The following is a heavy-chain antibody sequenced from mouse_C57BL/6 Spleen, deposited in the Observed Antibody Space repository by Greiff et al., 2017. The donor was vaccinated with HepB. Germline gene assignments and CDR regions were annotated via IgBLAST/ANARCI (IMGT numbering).Heavy chain of an antibody. Sequence: QVQLQQPGAELVKPGASVKMSCKASGYTFTSYWITWVKQRPGQGLEWIGDIYPGSGSTNYNEKFKSKATLTVDTSSSTAYMQLNSLTSEDSAVYYCARMGYSYAMDDWGQGTSVTVSS. CDR1: GYTFTSYW. J-gene: IGHJ4*01. CDR3: ARMGYSYAMDD. CDR2: IYPGSGST. V-gene: IGHV1-55*01. D-gene: IGHD2-3*01.